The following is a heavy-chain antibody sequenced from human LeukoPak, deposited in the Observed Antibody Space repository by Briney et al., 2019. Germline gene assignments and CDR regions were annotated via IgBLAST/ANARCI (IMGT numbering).Heavy chain of an antibody. J-gene: IGHJ4*02. V-gene: IGHV4-61*02. D-gene: IGHD3-22*01. Sequence: SETLSLTCTVSGGSIRSGSCYWSWIRQPAGKGLEWIGRIYTSGSTNYNPSLKSRVTISVDTSKNQFSLKLSSVTAADTAVYYCARSPVYDSSGYYVGWGQGTLVTVSS. CDR1: GGSIRSGSCY. CDR3: ARSPVYDSSGYYVG. CDR2: IYTSGST.